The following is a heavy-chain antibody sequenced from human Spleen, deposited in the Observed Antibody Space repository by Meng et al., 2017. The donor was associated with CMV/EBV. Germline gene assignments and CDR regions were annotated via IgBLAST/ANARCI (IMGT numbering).Heavy chain of an antibody. J-gene: IGHJ5*02. CDR1: GYTFTGYY. CDR2: INPNSGGT. V-gene: IGHV1-2*02. D-gene: IGHD2-2*01. CDR3: ARGLGGYCSSSSCGFDP. Sequence: ASVKVSCKASGYTFTGYYMHWVRQAPGQGLEWMGWINPNSGGTNYAQKFQGRVTMTRDTSISTAYMELSSLRSEDTAVYYCARGLGGYCSSSSCGFDPWGQGTLVTVSS.